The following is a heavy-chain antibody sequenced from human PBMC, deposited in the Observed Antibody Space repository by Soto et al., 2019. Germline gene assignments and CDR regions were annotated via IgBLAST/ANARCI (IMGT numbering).Heavy chain of an antibody. Sequence: QVQLQESGPGLVKPSQTLSLTCTVSGGSLSSGGYYWSWIRQHPGKGLEWIGYIYYSASTYYNPSLKSRVTISVDTSKNQFSLKLSSVTAAGTAVYYWASRLWFGENNWFDPWGQGTLVTVSS. CDR3: ASRLWFGENNWFDP. D-gene: IGHD3-10*01. CDR2: IYYSAST. CDR1: GGSLSSGGYY. V-gene: IGHV4-31*03. J-gene: IGHJ5*02.